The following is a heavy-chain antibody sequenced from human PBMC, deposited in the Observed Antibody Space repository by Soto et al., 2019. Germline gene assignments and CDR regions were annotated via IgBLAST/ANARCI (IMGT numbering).Heavy chain of an antibody. D-gene: IGHD2-2*02. CDR3: ARGGVIVVVPAAIRYGMDV. CDR1: GGSMRSSY. Sequence: PSETLSLTCTVSGGSMRSSYWSWIRQSPGKGLEWIGYGYYSGSTNYNPSLKSRVTISVDMSKNQVSLKLTAMTAADTAVYYCARGGVIVVVPAAIRYGMDVWGQGTTVTVSS. CDR2: GYYSGST. V-gene: IGHV4-59*01. J-gene: IGHJ6*02.